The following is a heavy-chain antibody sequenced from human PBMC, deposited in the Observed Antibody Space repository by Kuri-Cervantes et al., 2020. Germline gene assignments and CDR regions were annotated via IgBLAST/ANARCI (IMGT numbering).Heavy chain of an antibody. CDR3: ARGVPRIGGMDV. V-gene: IGHV1-3*02. CDR2: SNAGNGNT. CDR1: GYTFTSYA. Sequence: ASVKVSCKASGYTFTSYAMHWVRQAPGQRLEWMGWSNAGNGNTKYSQEFQGRVTITRDTSTSTVYMELSSLRSEDTAVYYCARGVPRIGGMDVWGQGTTVTVSS. D-gene: IGHD3-22*01. J-gene: IGHJ6*02.